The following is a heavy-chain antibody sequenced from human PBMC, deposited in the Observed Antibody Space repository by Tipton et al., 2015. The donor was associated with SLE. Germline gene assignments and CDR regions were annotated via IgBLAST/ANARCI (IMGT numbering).Heavy chain of an antibody. D-gene: IGHD6-19*01. Sequence: LRLSCTVSGGSVSSGSYYWSWIRQPPGKGLEWIGYIYYSGSTNYNPSLKSRVTISVDTSKNQFSLKLSPVTAADTAVYYCASQVAGYNWFDPWGQGTLVTVSS. V-gene: IGHV4-61*01. CDR2: IYYSGST. CDR3: ASQVAGYNWFDP. CDR1: GGSVSSGSYY. J-gene: IGHJ5*02.